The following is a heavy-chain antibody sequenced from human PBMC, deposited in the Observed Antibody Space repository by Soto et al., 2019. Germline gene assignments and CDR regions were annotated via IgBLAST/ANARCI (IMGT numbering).Heavy chain of an antibody. Sequence: GGSLRLSCAASGFTFSSSWMSWVRQAPCKGLEWVANIKQDGSEKYYVDSVKGRFTISRDNAKNSLYLQMNSLRAEDTAVYYCASDLIRITISGVVTNYGMGVWGQGTTVTVSS. CDR1: GFTFSSSW. CDR2: IKQDGSEK. D-gene: IGHD3-3*01. V-gene: IGHV3-7*03. J-gene: IGHJ6*02. CDR3: ASDLIRITISGVVTNYGMGV.